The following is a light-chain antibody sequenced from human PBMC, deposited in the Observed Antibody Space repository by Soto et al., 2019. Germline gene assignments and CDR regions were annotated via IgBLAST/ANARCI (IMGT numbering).Light chain of an antibody. CDR1: QSVSTY. CDR3: QQRAHWPIT. CDR2: DAS. Sequence: IVLTQSPATLSLSPGTRVTLSCRASQSVSTYLAWYQQKPGQAPRLLLYDASNRASVIPPRFSGSGSGTDFTRTISSLEPEDFEVYYCQQRAHWPITFGQATRLEI. V-gene: IGKV3-11*01. J-gene: IGKJ5*01.